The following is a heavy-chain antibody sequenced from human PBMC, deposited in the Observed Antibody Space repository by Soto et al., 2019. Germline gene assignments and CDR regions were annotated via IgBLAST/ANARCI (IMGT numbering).Heavy chain of an antibody. CDR3: ARGSGWYYY. V-gene: IGHV4-4*08. J-gene: IGHJ4*02. CDR1: GGSIRSYY. Sequence: QVQLQESGPGLVKPSETLSLTCTVSGGSIRSYYWSWIRQPPGKGLDWIVYIYSSGTTNYNPSVKSRVTISVDTSKNQFSRKLSSVTAADPAVYYCARGSGWYYYWGQGTLVTVSS. D-gene: IGHD6-19*01. CDR2: IYSSGTT.